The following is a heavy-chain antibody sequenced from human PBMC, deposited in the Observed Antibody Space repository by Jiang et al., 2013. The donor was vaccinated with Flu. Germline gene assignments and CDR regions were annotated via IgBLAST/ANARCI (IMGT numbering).Heavy chain of an antibody. D-gene: IGHD3-3*01. Sequence: IINPGDSHTRYSPSFQGQVTISADKSISTAYLQWSSLKASDTAMYYCASLTNPYYYYGMDVWGQGTTVTVSS. CDR3: ASLTNPYYYYGMDV. CDR2: INPGDSHT. V-gene: IGHV5-51*01. J-gene: IGHJ6*02.